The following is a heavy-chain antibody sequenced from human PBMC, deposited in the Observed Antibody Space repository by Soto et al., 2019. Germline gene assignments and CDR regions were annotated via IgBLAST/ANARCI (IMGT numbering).Heavy chain of an antibody. CDR3: ASMGYCSGGSCYSHYYYYGMDV. J-gene: IGHJ6*02. CDR1: GGTFSSYA. CDR2: IIPIFGTA. V-gene: IGHV1-69*12. D-gene: IGHD2-15*01. Sequence: QVQLVQSGAEVKKPGSSVKVSCKASGGTFSSYAISWVRQAPGQGLEWMGGIIPIFGTANYAQKFQGRVTITADESTSTAYMELSSLRSEDTAVYYCASMGYCSGGSCYSHYYYYGMDVWGQGTTVTVSS.